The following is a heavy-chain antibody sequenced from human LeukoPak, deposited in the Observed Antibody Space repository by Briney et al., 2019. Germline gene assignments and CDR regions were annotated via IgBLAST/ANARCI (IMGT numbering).Heavy chain of an antibody. CDR2: ISAYNGNT. Sequence: ASVKVSCKASGYTFTNSGISWVRQAPGQGLEWMGWISAYNGNTNYAQNLQDRVTVTTDTSTSTAYMELRSLRSDDTAVYYCARDTMTTGSDFDYWGQGTLVTVSS. J-gene: IGHJ4*02. CDR1: GYTFTNSG. V-gene: IGHV1-18*01. D-gene: IGHD4-17*01. CDR3: ARDTMTTGSDFDY.